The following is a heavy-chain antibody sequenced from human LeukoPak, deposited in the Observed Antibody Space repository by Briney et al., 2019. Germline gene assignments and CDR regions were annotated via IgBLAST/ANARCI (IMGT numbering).Heavy chain of an antibody. CDR2: ISWDGGST. CDR3: AKESKVAGLAGHFDY. D-gene: IGHD6-19*01. CDR1: GFTFDDYA. J-gene: IGHJ4*02. V-gene: IGHV3-43D*03. Sequence: GGSLRLSCAASGFTFDDYAMHWVRQAPGKGLEWVSLISWDGGSTYYADSVKGRFTISRDNSKNSLYLQMNGLRAEDTALYYCAKESKVAGLAGHFDYWGQGTLVTVSS.